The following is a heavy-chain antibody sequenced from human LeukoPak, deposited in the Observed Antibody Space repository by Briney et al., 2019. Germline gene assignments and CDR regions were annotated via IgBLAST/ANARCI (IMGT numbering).Heavy chain of an antibody. CDR1: GFTFSTYG. CDR2: IWSDGSNK. V-gene: IGHV3-33*01. D-gene: IGHD6-13*01. CDR3: ASASLYSSSWYGAFDI. Sequence: GRSLRLSCAASGFTFSTYGMHWVRQAPGKGLEWVALIWSDGSNKYSADSVKGRFTISRDNSRNTLYLQMDSPRAEDTAVYYCASASLYSSSWYGAFDIWGQGTMVTVSS. J-gene: IGHJ3*02.